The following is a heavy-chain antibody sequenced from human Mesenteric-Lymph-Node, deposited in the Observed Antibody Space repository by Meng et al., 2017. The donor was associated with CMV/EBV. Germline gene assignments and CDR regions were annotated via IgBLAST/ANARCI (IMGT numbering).Heavy chain of an antibody. D-gene: IGHD3-3*01. CDR2: INPNSGGT. V-gene: IGHV1-2*02. J-gene: IGHJ5*02. Sequence: ASVKVSCKASGYTFTGYYMHWVRQAPGQGLEWMGWINPNSGGTNYAQKFQGRVTMTRDTSISTAYMELSRLRSDDTAVYYCARGYDFWSGYGATNWFDPLGQGTLVTVSS. CDR3: ARGYDFWSGYGATNWFDP. CDR1: GYTFTGYY.